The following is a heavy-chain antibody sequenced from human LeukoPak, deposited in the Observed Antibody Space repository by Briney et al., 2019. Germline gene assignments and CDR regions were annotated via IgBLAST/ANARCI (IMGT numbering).Heavy chain of an antibody. V-gene: IGHV1-2*02. CDR1: GYTFTGCY. D-gene: IGHD6-19*01. CDR3: ARDPIAVAGPYFDY. Sequence: GASVKVSCKASGYTFTGCYMHWVRQAPGQGLEWMGWINPNSGGTNYAQKFQGRVTMTRDTSISTAYMELSRLRSDDTAVYYCARDPIAVAGPYFDYWGQGTLVTVSS. J-gene: IGHJ4*02. CDR2: INPNSGGT.